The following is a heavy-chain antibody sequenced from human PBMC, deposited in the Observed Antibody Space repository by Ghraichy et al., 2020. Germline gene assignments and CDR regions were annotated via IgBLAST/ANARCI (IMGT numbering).Heavy chain of an antibody. J-gene: IGHJ6*02. Sequence: ASVKVSCKASGYTFTSYDINWVRQATGQGLEWMGWMNPNSGNTGYAQKFQGRVTMTRNTSISTAYMELSSLRSEDPAVYYCASFPGHFDWLIGYYYYGMDVWGQGTTVTVSS. CDR3: ASFPGHFDWLIGYYYYGMDV. D-gene: IGHD3-9*01. CDR2: MNPNSGNT. CDR1: GYTFTSYD. V-gene: IGHV1-8*01.